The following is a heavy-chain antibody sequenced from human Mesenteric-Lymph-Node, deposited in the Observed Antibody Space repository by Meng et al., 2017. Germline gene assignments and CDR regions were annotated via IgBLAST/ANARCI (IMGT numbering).Heavy chain of an antibody. CDR2: INSDGNNI. J-gene: IGHJ4*02. V-gene: IGHV3-74*01. Sequence: VRLVGSGGTLVQPGGSLTLSCAASGFTFSSYWMHWVRQAPGKGLVWVSRINSDGNNIGYADSVKGRFTISRDNAKNTLYLQMNSLRAEDTAVYYCARGDSSGYYVTWGQGTLVTVSS. CDR1: GFTFSSYW. CDR3: ARGDSSGYYVT. D-gene: IGHD3-22*01.